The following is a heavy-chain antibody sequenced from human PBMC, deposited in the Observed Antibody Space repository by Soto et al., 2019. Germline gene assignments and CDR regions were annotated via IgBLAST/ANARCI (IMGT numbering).Heavy chain of an antibody. J-gene: IGHJ4*02. D-gene: IGHD4-4*01. CDR3: ARGGTVTTSKRVQFDY. V-gene: IGHV4-4*07. CDR2: IYTSGST. Sequence: SETLSLTCTVSGGSISSYYWSWIRQPAGKGLEWIGRIYTSGSTNYNPSLKSRVTMSVDTSKNQFSLKLSSVTAAETAVYYCARGGTVTTSKRVQFDYWGQGPLVSVP. CDR1: GGSISSYY.